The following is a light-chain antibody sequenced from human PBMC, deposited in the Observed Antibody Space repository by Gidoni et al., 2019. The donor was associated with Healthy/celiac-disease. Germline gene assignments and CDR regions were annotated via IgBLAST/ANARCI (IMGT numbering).Light chain of an antibody. CDR2: AAS. J-gene: IGKJ2*03. CDR1: QGIRTD. V-gene: IGKV1-6*01. Sequence: AIQMTQSPSSLYASVGDRVTITCRASQGIRTDLGWYQQKPGKAPKPLIYAASSLQSGVPSRFSGSGSGTDFTLTISSLQPEDFATYYCLQDYNYPYSFGQGTKLEIK. CDR3: LQDYNYPYS.